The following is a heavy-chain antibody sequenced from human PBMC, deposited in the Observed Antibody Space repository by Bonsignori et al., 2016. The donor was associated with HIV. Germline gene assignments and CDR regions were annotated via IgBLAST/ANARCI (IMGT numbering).Heavy chain of an antibody. D-gene: IGHD4-11*01. CDR3: ARTGGDYSNYYWFDP. CDR2: INHSGST. V-gene: IGHV4-34*01. J-gene: IGHJ5*02. Sequence: VRQMPGKGLEWIGEINHSGSTNYNPSLKSRVTISVDTSKNQFSLKLSSVTAADTAVYYCARTGGDYSNYYWFDPWGQGTLVTVSS.